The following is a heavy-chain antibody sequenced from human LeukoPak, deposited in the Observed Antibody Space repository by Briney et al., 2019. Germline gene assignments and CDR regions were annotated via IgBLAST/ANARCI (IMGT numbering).Heavy chain of an antibody. CDR1: GFTFSNYA. CDR2: ISVSSATT. CDR3: ARGRFGDPLNY. V-gene: IGHV3-23*01. J-gene: IGHJ4*02. Sequence: PGGSLRLSCAASGFTFSNYAMSWVRQTPGKGLEWVSTISVSSATTDYADSVKGRFTISKDNSKNTVDLLMHSVTAEDTALYYCARGRFGDPLNYWGQGTLVTVSS. D-gene: IGHD3-10*01.